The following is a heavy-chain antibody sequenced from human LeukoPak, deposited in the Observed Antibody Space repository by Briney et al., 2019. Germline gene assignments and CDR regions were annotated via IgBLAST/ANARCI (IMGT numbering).Heavy chain of an antibody. CDR3: ARGRSSYDSGGYYYFDY. CDR1: GGSFSGYY. D-gene: IGHD3-22*01. V-gene: IGHV4-34*01. Sequence: SETLSLTCAVYGGSFSGYYWSWIRQPPGKGLEWIGEINHSGSTNYNPSLKSRVTISVDTSKNQFSLKLSSVTAADTAVYYCARGRSSYDSGGYYYFDYWGQGTLVTVSS. CDR2: INHSGST. J-gene: IGHJ4*02.